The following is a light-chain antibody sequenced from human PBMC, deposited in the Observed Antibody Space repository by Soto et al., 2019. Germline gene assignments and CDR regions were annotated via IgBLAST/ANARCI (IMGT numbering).Light chain of an antibody. V-gene: IGKV1-5*01. CDR1: QSISNW. Sequence: DIQMTQSPSTLSASVGDRVTITCRASQSISNWLAWYHQKPGKAPKLLIYDASTLETGVPSRFSGSGYGTEFTLTITSLQPDDFATYYCQQYSSYLYSFGQGTKLEIK. CDR2: DAS. J-gene: IGKJ2*01. CDR3: QQYSSYLYS.